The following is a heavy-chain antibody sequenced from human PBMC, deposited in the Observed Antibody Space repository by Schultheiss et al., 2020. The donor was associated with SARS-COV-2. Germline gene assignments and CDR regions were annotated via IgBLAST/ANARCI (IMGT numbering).Heavy chain of an antibody. Sequence: SETLSLTCTVSGGSISSYYWTWIRQPPGKGLEWIGNIFDSGSTYYNPSLKSRVTISVDTSKNQFSLKLSSVTAADTAVYYCARTTVAGTPLLLDYWGQGTLVTVSS. CDR3: ARTTVAGTPLLLDY. CDR2: IFDSGST. V-gene: IGHV4-59*12. J-gene: IGHJ4*02. CDR1: GGSISSYY. D-gene: IGHD6-19*01.